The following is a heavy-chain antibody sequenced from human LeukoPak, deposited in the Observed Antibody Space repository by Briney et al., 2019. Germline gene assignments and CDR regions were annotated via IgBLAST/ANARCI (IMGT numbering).Heavy chain of an antibody. V-gene: IGHV3-13*01. CDR3: ARGDGYNYGCIDY. D-gene: IGHD5-24*01. CDR1: GFTFSSYD. CDR2: IGTAGDT. J-gene: IGHJ4*02. Sequence: GGSLRLSCAASGFTFSSYDMHWVRQATGKGLEWVSAIGTAGDTYYPGSVKGRFTISRENAKNYLYLQMNSLRAGDTAVYYCARGDGYNYGCIDYWGQGTLVSVSS.